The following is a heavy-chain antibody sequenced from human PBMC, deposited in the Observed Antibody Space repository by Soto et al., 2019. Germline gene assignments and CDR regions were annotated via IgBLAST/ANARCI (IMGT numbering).Heavy chain of an antibody. D-gene: IGHD2-15*01. Sequence: GGSLRLSCAASGFTVSSNYMSWVRQAPGKGLEWVSVIYSGGSTYYADSVKGRFTISRDNSKNTLYLQMNSLRAEDTAVYYCARDPPDCSGGSCYLPSGYYGMDVWGQGTTVTVSS. CDR2: IYSGGST. J-gene: IGHJ6*02. CDR1: GFTVSSNY. V-gene: IGHV3-66*01. CDR3: ARDPPDCSGGSCYLPSGYYGMDV.